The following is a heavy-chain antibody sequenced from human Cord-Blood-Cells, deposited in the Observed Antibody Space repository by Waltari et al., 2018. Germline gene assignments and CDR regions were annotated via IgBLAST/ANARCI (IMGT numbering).Heavy chain of an antibody. J-gene: IGHJ4*02. Sequence: QVQLVQSGAEVKKTGASVKVSCKVSGYTLTEFSMHWVRKAPGKGLELMGGVDPEDGETIYAQKFQGRCTMTEDTSTDTAYMELSSLRSEDTAVYYCATSSHDYSNYYFDYWGQGTLVTVSS. CDR1: GYTLTEFS. V-gene: IGHV1-24*01. CDR2: VDPEDGET. D-gene: IGHD4-4*01. CDR3: ATSSHDYSNYYFDY.